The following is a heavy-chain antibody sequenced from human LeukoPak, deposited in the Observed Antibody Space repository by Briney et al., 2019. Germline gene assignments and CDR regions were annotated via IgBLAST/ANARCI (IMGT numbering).Heavy chain of an antibody. V-gene: IGHV4-59*12. J-gene: IGHJ5*02. CDR3: ARGLGSYSGHAMSWFDP. CDR2: GHHSGST. CDR1: GGSIISYY. Sequence: SETLSLTCTVSGGSIISYYWSWIRQSPGMGLEWIGYGHHSGSTNYNPSLKSRVTISVDASKNQFSLKLSSVTAADTAVYYCARGLGSYSGHAMSWFDPWGQGTLVTVSS. D-gene: IGHD1-26*01.